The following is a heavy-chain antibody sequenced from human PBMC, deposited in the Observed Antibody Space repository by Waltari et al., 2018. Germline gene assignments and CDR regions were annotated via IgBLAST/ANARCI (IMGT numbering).Heavy chain of an antibody. CDR1: GYTFTNYW. CDR2: IDPSGSYT. D-gene: IGHD2-2*01. Sequence: EEQLVQSGAEVKKPGESLTISCKGSGYTFTNYWITWVRQMPGKGLEWMGEIDPSGSYTNYRPSFQRNVTISTDWSTSTAYLQWSSLTASDTAIYYCARTSVQDQYFMDVWGKGTTVTVSS. V-gene: IGHV5-10-1*01. J-gene: IGHJ6*03. CDR3: ARTSVQDQYFMDV.